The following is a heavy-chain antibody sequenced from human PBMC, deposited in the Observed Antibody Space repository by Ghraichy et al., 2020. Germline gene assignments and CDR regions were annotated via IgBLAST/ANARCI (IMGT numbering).Heavy chain of an antibody. CDR2: MNPNSGNT. V-gene: IGHV1-8*03. CDR1: GYTFTSYD. J-gene: IGHJ6*02. CDR3: ARGVGTRYCSSTSSCAGVPAARVGIRYYYDGMDV. D-gene: IGHD2-2*01. Sequence: ASVKVSCKASGYTFTSYDINWVRQATGQGLEWMGWMNPNSGNTGYAQKFQGRVTITRNTSISTAYMELSSLRSEDTAVYYCARGVGTRYCSSTSSCAGVPAARVGIRYYYDGMDVWGQGTTVTVSS.